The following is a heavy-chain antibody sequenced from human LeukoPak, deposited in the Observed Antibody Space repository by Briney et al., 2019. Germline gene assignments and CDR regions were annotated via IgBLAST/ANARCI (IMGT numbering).Heavy chain of an antibody. V-gene: IGHV3-21*01. CDR1: GFTFSSYS. D-gene: IGHD4-17*01. Sequence: GGSLRLSCAASGFTFSSYSMNWVRQAPGKGLEWVSSISSGSDYIHYADSVKGRVTISRDNAKNSLYLQMNCLRAEDTAVYYCAREDYGDYYFDFWGRGTLVTVSS. CDR3: AREDYGDYYFDF. J-gene: IGHJ4*02. CDR2: ISSGSDYI.